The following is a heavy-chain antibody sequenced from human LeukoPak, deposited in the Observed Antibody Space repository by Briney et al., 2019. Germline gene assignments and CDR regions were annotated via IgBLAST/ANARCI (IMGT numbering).Heavy chain of an antibody. J-gene: IGHJ4*02. V-gene: IGHV3-11*06. D-gene: IGHD2-15*01. CDR3: ARDRGVVAARRLDY. Sequence: KSGGSLRLSCAASGFTFSDYYMSWIRQAPGKGLEWVSYISSSSSYTNYADSVKGRFTISRGNAKNSLYLQMNSLRAEDTAVYYCARDRGVVAARRLDYWGQGTLVTVSS. CDR1: GFTFSDYY. CDR2: ISSSSSYT.